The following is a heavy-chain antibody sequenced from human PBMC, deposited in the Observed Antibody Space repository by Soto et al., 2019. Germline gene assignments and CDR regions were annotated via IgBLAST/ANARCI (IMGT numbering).Heavy chain of an antibody. CDR1: GYTFTNYD. CDR3: ARGYYYGSGRPTPGGMDV. Sequence: ASVTVSCTASGYTFTNYDINWVRQAPGQGLEWMGWISTYTGNTNYAQKLQGRVTMTTDTSTSTAYMELRSLRSDDTAVYYCARGYYYGSGRPTPGGMDVWGQGTTVTVSS. CDR2: ISTYTGNT. J-gene: IGHJ6*02. V-gene: IGHV1-18*01. D-gene: IGHD3-10*01.